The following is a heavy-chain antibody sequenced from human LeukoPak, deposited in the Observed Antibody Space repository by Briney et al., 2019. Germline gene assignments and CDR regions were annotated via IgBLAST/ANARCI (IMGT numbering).Heavy chain of an antibody. J-gene: IGHJ4*02. Sequence: SETLSLTCAVYGGSFSGYYWSWIRQPPGKGLEWIGEINHSGSTNYNPSLKSRVTISVDTSKNQFSLKLSSVTAADTAVYYCAGTYYYDSSGYYYPYWGQGTLVTVSS. D-gene: IGHD3-22*01. V-gene: IGHV4-34*01. CDR3: AGTYYYDSSGYYYPY. CDR1: GGSFSGYY. CDR2: INHSGST.